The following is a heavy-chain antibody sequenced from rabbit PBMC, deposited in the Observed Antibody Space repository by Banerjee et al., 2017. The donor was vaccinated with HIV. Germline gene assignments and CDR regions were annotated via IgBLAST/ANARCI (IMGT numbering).Heavy chain of an antibody. V-gene: IGHV1S43*01. Sequence: QQQLEESGGGLVKPEGSLTLTCKASGIDFSLYYMSWVRQAPGKGLEWIGYIDPIFGSTYYATWVDGRFTISSHNAQNTLYLQLNSLTAADTAAYFCARGYSYDDYGDYGYYFNLWGQGTLVTVS. CDR1: GIDFSLYY. CDR3: ARGYSYDDYGDYGYYFNL. CDR2: IDPIFGST. D-gene: IGHD2-1*01. J-gene: IGHJ4*01.